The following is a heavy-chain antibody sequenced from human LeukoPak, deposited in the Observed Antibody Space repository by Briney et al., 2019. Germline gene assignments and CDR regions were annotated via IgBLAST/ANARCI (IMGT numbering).Heavy chain of an antibody. CDR1: GGAISSYY. V-gene: IGHV4-59*01. J-gene: IGHJ6*02. CDR3: ARDRGIAVAGPYPYYYGMDV. Sequence: PSETLSVTCTGSGGAISSYYWSWIRQHPGKGLQWIGYIYYSGSTNYNPSLKSRVTISVDTSKNQFSLKLSSVTAADTAVYYCARDRGIAVAGPYPYYYGMDVWGQGTTVTVSS. CDR2: IYYSGST. D-gene: IGHD6-19*01.